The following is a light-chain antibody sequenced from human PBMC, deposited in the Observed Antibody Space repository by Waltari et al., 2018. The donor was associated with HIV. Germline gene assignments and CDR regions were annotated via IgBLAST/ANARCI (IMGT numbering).Light chain of an antibody. V-gene: IGLV2-23*02. CDR3: SSYATAGTYVL. CDR2: EVN. J-gene: IGLJ2*01. Sequence: QSALTQPASVSGSPGQSITISCTGTSSDVGRYNLVSWYQQNPGKAPKLMISEVNKLPSGVSNRVSGSKSGNTASLTISGLQAEDEADYYCSSYATAGTYVLFGGGTKLTVL. CDR1: SSDVGRYNL.